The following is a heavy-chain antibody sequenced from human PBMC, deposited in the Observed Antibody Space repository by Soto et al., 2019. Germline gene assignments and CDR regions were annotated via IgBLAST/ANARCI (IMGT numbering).Heavy chain of an antibody. J-gene: IGHJ4*02. CDR1: GGSFSGYY. V-gene: IGHV4-34*01. D-gene: IGHD2-15*01. CDR3: ARSSGGDDSGRLDY. CDR2: INHSGST. Sequence: SETLSLTCAVYGGSFSGYYWSWIRQPPGKGLEWIGEINHSGSTNYNPSLKSRVTISVDTSKNQFSLKLSSVTAADTAVYYCARSSGGDDSGRLDYWGQGTLVTVSS.